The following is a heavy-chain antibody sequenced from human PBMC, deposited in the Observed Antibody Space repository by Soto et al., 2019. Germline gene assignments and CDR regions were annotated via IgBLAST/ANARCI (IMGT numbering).Heavy chain of an antibody. CDR3: ASSLLYYYDSSGYSPPDYYYGMDV. CDR2: ISAYNGNT. CDR1: GYTFTSYG. J-gene: IGHJ6*02. Sequence: ASVKVSCKASGYTFTSYGISWVRQAPGQGLEWMGWISAYNGNTNYAQKLQGRVTMTTDTSTSTAYMELRSLRSDDTAVYYCASSLLYYYDSSGYSPPDYYYGMDVWGQGTTVTVSS. V-gene: IGHV1-18*01. D-gene: IGHD3-22*01.